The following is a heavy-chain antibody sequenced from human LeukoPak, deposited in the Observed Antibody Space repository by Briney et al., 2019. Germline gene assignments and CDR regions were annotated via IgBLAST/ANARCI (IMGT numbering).Heavy chain of an antibody. J-gene: IGHJ6*02. CDR2: IKQDGSAK. V-gene: IGHV3-7*01. Sequence: PGGSLRLSCAASGFTFSSYSMNWVRQAPGKGLEWVANIKQDGSAKYYVDSVKGRFTISRDNAKNSLYLQMNSLRAEDTAVYYCARGRGYYYGMDVWGQGTTVSVS. CDR1: GFTFSSYS. CDR3: ARGRGYYYGMDV.